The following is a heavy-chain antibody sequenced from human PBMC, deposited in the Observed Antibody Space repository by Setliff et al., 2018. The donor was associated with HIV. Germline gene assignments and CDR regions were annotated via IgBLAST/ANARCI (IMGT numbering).Heavy chain of an antibody. CDR1: RYTFTKHF. CDR2: INPKSGGT. Sequence: VASVKVSCKASRYTFTKHFTQWVRQGPGQGLEWMGCINPKSGGTNYAQKFQGWVSMTRDTSISTAYMELSSLRSEDTAVYYCARHEPYSSGWFVDYWGQGTLVTVSS. CDR3: ARHEPYSSGWFVDY. V-gene: IGHV1-2*04. J-gene: IGHJ4*02. D-gene: IGHD6-19*01.